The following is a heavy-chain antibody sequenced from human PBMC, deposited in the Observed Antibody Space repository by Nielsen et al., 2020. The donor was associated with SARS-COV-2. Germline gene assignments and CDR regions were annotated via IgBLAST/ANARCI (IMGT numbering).Heavy chain of an antibody. CDR2: ISSSGSTI. D-gene: IGHD6-6*01. CDR3: VRDIASDSSSSASYYYYGMDV. V-gene: IGHV3-48*03. Sequence: VRQAPGKGLEWVSYISSSGSTIYYADSVKGRFTISRDNAKNSLYLQMNSLRAEDTAVYYCVRDIASDSSSSASYYYYGMDVWGQGTTVTVSS. J-gene: IGHJ6*02.